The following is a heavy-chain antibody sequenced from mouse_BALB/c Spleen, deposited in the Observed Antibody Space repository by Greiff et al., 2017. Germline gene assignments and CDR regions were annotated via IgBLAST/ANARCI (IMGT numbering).Heavy chain of an antibody. D-gene: IGHD2-4*01. V-gene: IGHV5-6-2*01. J-gene: IGHJ4*01. CDR1: GFTFSSYY. Sequence: EVQLVESGGGLVKLGGSLKLSCAASGFTFSSYYMSWVRQTPEKRLELVAAINSNGGSTYYPDTVKGRFTISRDNAKNTLYLQMSSLKSEDTALYYCARHGDYDEMDYWGQGTSVTVSS. CDR3: ARHGDYDEMDY. CDR2: INSNGGST.